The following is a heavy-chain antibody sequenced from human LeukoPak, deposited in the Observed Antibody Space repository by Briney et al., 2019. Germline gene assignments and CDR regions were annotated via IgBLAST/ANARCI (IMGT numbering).Heavy chain of an antibody. V-gene: IGHV3-21*01. CDR1: AFTFNTYW. CDR3: ARDKNAYHSFDS. Sequence: GGSLRLSCAASAFTFNTYWMHWVRQAPGKGLEWVSSISSSSSYIYYADSVKGRFTISRDNAKNSLYLQMNSLRAEDTAVYYCARDKNAYHSFDSWGQGTLVIVSS. J-gene: IGHJ4*02. D-gene: IGHD2-2*01. CDR2: ISSSSSYI.